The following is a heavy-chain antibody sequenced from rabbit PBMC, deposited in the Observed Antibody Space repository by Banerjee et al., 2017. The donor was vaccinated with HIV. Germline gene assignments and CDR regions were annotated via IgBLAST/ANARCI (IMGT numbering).Heavy chain of an antibody. CDR2: INTSSGNT. CDR3: ARAVWSEGWDNYFNL. Sequence: QEQLEESGGDLVKPEGSLTLTCTASGFSFSNKYVMCWVRQAPGKGLEWIACINTSSGNTVYASWAKGRFTISKTSSTTVTLQMTSLTAADTATYFCARAVWSEGWDNYFNLWGQGTLVTVS. V-gene: IGHV1S45*01. J-gene: IGHJ4*01. D-gene: IGHD4-2*01. CDR1: GFSFSNKYV.